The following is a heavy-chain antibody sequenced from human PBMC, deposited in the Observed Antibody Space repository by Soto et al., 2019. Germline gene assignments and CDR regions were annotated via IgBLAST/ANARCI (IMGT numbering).Heavy chain of an antibody. D-gene: IGHD2-15*01. Sequence: GASVKVSCKASGGTFSSYTISWVRQAPGQGLEWMERIIPILGIANYAQKFQGRVTITADKSTSTAYMELSSLRSEDTAVYYCARDERYCSGGSCYSLQYYFDYWGQGTLVTVSS. CDR2: IIPILGIA. CDR1: GGTFSSYT. J-gene: IGHJ4*02. V-gene: IGHV1-69*04. CDR3: ARDERYCSGGSCYSLQYYFDY.